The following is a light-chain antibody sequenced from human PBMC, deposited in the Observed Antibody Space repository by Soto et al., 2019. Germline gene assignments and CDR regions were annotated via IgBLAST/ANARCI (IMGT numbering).Light chain of an antibody. J-gene: IGKJ5*01. V-gene: IGKV3-15*01. CDR3: HQYNNWSSIT. CDR1: QSVSTN. CDR2: GAS. Sequence: EIVMTQSPATLSVSPGERATLSCRASQSVSTNLGWYQQNPGQAPRRLIYGASTRAAGITARFSGSGSGRECTLTISSLQSEDSAVYYCHQYNNWSSITFGQGTRLEIK.